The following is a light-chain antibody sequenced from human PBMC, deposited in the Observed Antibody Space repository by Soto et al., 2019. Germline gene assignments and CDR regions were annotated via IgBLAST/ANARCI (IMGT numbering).Light chain of an antibody. J-gene: IGKJ1*01. Sequence: EIVLTQSPGTLSLSTRERATLSCWASQSVSNRYLAWYQQKPGQAPRLLIYGASSRATGIPDRFSGSGSGTDFTLTISRLEPEDFAVYYCQQYYSSWTFGQGAMVDIK. CDR1: QSVSNRY. V-gene: IGKV3-20*01. CDR2: GAS. CDR3: QQYYSSWT.